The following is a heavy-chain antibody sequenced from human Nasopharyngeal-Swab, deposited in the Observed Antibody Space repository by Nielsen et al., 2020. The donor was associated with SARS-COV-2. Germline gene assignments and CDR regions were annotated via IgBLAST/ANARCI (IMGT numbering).Heavy chain of an antibody. D-gene: IGHD6-19*01. CDR3: ARASRGWS. CDR1: GFNFSNYE. V-gene: IGHV3-48*03. CDR2: ISSSGTTI. Sequence: GESLKISCTASGFNFSNYEMNWVRQAPEKGLEWISYISSSGTTIYSTESVRGRFTISRDNAENSLSLQMNSLREEDTAVYYCARASRGWSWGQGTLVTVSS. J-gene: IGHJ5*02.